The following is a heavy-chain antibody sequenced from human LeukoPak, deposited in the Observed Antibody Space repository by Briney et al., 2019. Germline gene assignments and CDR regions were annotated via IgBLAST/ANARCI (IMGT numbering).Heavy chain of an antibody. CDR3: STDDYIWGTYRYFYAY. J-gene: IGHJ4*02. Sequence: GGSLRLSCATSGFTFSRAWMHWVRQAPGKGLEWVGRISRQIDGGTTNYAAPVKDRFTISRVDSKSTLSLQMNDLKTEDTGVYYCSTDDYIWGTYRYFYAYWGQGTLVTVSS. D-gene: IGHD3-16*02. V-gene: IGHV3-15*06. CDR2: ISRQIDGGTT. CDR1: GFTFSRAW.